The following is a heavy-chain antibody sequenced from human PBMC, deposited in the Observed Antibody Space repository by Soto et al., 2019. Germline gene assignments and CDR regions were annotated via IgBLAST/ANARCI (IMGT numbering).Heavy chain of an antibody. V-gene: IGHV4-4*02. CDR1: GASISTTAW. Sequence: QVQLQESGPGLVEPSGTLSLTCAVSGASISTTAWWSLVRQPPGKGLEWIGEIYHSGTTNCDPSLKSRVTISLDKSKSQFSLTLTSVTAADTAVYYCAIPGAGDFDYWGRGTLVTVSS. CDR3: AIPGAGDFDY. J-gene: IGHJ4*02. CDR2: IYHSGTT. D-gene: IGHD6-13*01.